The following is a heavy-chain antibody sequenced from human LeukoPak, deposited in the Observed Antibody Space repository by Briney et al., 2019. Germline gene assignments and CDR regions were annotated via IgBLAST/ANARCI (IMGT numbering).Heavy chain of an antibody. Sequence: GGSLRLSCAASGFTVSSTYMSWVRQAPGKGLEWVSVIYSGGSTYYADSVKGRFTISRGNSKNTFYLQMNSLRAEDTAVYYCARGVSYGSGSYIGDPWGQGTLVTVSS. CDR2: IYSGGST. D-gene: IGHD3-10*01. CDR3: ARGVSYGSGSYIGDP. J-gene: IGHJ5*02. CDR1: GFTVSSTY. V-gene: IGHV3-53*01.